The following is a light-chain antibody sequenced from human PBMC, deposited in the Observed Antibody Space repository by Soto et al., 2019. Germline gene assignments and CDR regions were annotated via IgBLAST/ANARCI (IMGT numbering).Light chain of an antibody. Sequence: AIQMTQSPSSLSASVGDRVTISCRASQGIGNALGWYQQKPGKAPELLIYAASTLQSGVPSRFSGSGSGTDFTLTISCLQSEDFATYYCQQYYSFPLTFGGGTKVDIK. V-gene: IGKV1-6*01. J-gene: IGKJ4*01. CDR1: QGIGNA. CDR3: QQYYSFPLT. CDR2: AAS.